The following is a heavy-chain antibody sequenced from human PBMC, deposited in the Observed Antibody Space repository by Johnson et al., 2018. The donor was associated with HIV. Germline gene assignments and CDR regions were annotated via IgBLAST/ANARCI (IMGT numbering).Heavy chain of an antibody. CDR3: AREGEWELLPGAFDI. CDR1: GFTVSSNY. V-gene: IGHV3-53*01. Sequence: MQLVESVGGLIQPGGSLRLSCAASGFTVSSNYMSWVRQAPGKGLEWVSVIYSGGSTYYADSVKGRFTISRDNSKNTLYLQMNSLRAEDTAVYYCAREGEWELLPGAFDIWGQGTMVTFSS. D-gene: IGHD1-26*01. CDR2: IYSGGST. J-gene: IGHJ3*02.